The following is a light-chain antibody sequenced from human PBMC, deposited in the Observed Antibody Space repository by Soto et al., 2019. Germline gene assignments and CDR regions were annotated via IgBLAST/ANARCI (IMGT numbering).Light chain of an antibody. CDR2: SAS. V-gene: IGKV1-27*01. Sequence: DTQITQSPSTLSSSVVERLTITCRANQDIYYYLAWDRQKPGKVPKLLIYSASNLQSGVPSRFSGSGSGTDFTLTISSLQPEDVATYYGQRTYNAPLFGGGTKV. CDR3: QRTYNAPL. J-gene: IGKJ4*01. CDR1: QDIYYY.